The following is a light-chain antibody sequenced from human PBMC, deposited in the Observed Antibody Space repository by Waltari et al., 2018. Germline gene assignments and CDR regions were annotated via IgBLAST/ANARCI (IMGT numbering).Light chain of an antibody. Sequence: DIVMTQSPDSLAVSLGERATINCKSSQSVLHSSNNKNYLAWYQQKPGQPPKLLIYWASTRESGVPDRFSGGGSGTDFTLTIGSLQAEDVAVYYCQQYYSIPWTFGQGTKVEIK. V-gene: IGKV4-1*01. CDR2: WAS. CDR1: QSVLHSSNNKNY. J-gene: IGKJ1*01. CDR3: QQYYSIPWT.